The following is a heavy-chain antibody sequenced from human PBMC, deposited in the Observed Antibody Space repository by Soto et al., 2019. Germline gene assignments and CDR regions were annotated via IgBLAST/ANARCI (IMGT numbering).Heavy chain of an antibody. CDR3: AKDYEWELTGSPFDY. D-gene: IGHD1-26*01. Sequence: PGGSLRLSCAASGFTFSSYAMSWVRQAPGKGLEWVSAISGSGGSTYYADSVKGRFTISRDNSKNTLYLQMNSLRAEDTAVYYCAKDYEWELTGSPFDYWGQGTLVTVSS. V-gene: IGHV3-23*01. CDR2: ISGSGGST. J-gene: IGHJ4*02. CDR1: GFTFSSYA.